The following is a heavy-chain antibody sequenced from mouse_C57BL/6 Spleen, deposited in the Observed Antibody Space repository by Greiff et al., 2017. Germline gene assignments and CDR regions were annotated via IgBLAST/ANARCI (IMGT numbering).Heavy chain of an antibody. V-gene: IGHV1-82*01. D-gene: IGHD2-4*01. J-gene: IGHJ3*01. Sequence: VQLQQSGPELVKPGASVKISCKASGYAFSSSWMNWVKQRPGKGLEWIGRIYPGDGDTNYNGKFKGKATLTADKSSSTAYMQLSSLTSEDSAVYFCARDDYDHVGAWFAYWGQGTLVTVS. CDR1: GYAFSSSW. CDR3: ARDDYDHVGAWFAY. CDR2: IYPGDGDT.